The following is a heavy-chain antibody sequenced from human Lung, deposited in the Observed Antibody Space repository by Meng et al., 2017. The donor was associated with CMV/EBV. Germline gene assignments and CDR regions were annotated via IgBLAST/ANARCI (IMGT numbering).Heavy chain of an antibody. CDR3: ARDLIVGTAYFDY. Sequence: GGSLRLXCAASGFTFSTYSMNWVRQAPGKGLEWVSSINNSSSYIYYADSVKGRFTISRDNAKNSLYLQMNSLRAEDTAVYYCARDLIVGTAYFDYWGQGTXV. J-gene: IGHJ4*02. D-gene: IGHD1-26*01. CDR2: INNSSSYI. CDR1: GFTFSTYS. V-gene: IGHV3-21*01.